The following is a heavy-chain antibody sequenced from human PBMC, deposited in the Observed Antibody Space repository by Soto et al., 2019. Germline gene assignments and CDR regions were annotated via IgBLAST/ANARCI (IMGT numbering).Heavy chain of an antibody. D-gene: IGHD3-10*01. CDR2: IDYSGST. J-gene: IGHJ5*02. CDR1: GGSISSGVYY. Sequence: QVQLQESGPGLVKPSQTLSLTCTVSGGSISSGVYYWSWIRQHPAKGLEWIGSIDYSGSTYYNPSLKSRVTISVDTSKNQFALKLSSVTAVDTAVYYCERALTVLGVKICVDPWGQGTLVTVSS. V-gene: IGHV4-31*03. CDR3: ERALTVLGVKICVDP.